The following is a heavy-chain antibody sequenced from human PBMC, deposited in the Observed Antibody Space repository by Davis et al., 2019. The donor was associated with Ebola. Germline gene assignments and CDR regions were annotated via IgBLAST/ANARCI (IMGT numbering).Heavy chain of an antibody. CDR1: GFTFSSQT. CDR2: ISGNGGST. D-gene: IGHD1-26*01. J-gene: IGHJ4*02. V-gene: IGHV3-23*01. Sequence: GGSLRLSCAASGFTFSSQTMSWVRQAPGKGLEWVSTISGNGGSTYSADSVKGRFIISRDNSKNTLYLQVNSLRAEDTAVYYCAKASGGIGGSVDYWGQGALVTVSS. CDR3: AKASGGIGGSVDY.